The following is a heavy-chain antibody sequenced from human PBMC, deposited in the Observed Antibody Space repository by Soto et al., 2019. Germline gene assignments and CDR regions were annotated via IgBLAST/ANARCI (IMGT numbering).Heavy chain of an antibody. J-gene: IGHJ6*02. CDR1: GGTFSSYA. D-gene: IGHD3-3*01. CDR2: IIPIFGTA. Sequence: QVQLVQSGAEVKKPGSSVKVSCKASGGTFSSYAISWVRQAPGQGLEWMGGIIPIFGTANYAQKFQGRVTITADESTSTAYMELSSLRSEDTAVYYCAIQLLEWFSGQTQFGGMDVWGQGTTVTVSS. CDR3: AIQLLEWFSGQTQFGGMDV. V-gene: IGHV1-69*12.